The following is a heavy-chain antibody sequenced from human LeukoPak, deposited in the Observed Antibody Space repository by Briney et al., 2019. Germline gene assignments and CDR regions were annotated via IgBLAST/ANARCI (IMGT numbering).Heavy chain of an antibody. V-gene: IGHV4-34*01. CDR2: INQSGST. D-gene: IGHD5-24*01. CDR1: GDSISRYY. CDR3: ARGLRWLQLDY. J-gene: IGHJ4*02. Sequence: SETLSLTCIVSGDSISRYYWSWIRQSPGKGLEWIGEINQSGSTNYNPSLKGRVTISVDTSKNQFSLKLSSVTAADTAVYYCARGLRWLQLDYWGQGTLVTVSS.